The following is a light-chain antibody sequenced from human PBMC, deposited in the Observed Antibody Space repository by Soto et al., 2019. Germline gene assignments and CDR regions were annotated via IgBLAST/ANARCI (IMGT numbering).Light chain of an antibody. CDR3: QQSYSTPIT. CDR1: QSISSY. CDR2: AAS. Sequence: DIQMTQSPSSLSASVGDRVTITCRASQSISSYLNWYQQKPGKAPKLLIYAASSLQSGVPSRFSCSVSGTDFTLTISILQPEDFATYYCQQSYSTPITFGQGTRLEIK. J-gene: IGKJ5*01. V-gene: IGKV1-39*01.